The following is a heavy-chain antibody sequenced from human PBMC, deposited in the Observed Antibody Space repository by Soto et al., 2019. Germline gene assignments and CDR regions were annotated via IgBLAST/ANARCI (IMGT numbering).Heavy chain of an antibody. J-gene: IGHJ4*01. Sequence: PGRSMRLSSAASAFISTTEGVHWVRPAPDKGRGWVAAIWYDGSNKYYADSVKGRFTISRDNSKSTLFLQMDSLRAEDTAVYYCARDRAPIAVAGAVHDGGSRAFEYWGHGTLVTVSS. V-gene: IGHV3-33*01. CDR2: IWYDGSNK. CDR1: AFISTTEG. D-gene: IGHD6-19*01. CDR3: ARDRAPIAVAGAVHDGGSRAFEY.